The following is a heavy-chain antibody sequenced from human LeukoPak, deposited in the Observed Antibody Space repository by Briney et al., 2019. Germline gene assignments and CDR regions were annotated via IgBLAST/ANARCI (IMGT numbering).Heavy chain of an antibody. D-gene: IGHD2-21*02. J-gene: IGHJ6*03. CDR3: ARDKFDIVVVTAIYYYYYMDV. CDR2: ISGNGLST. V-gene: IGHV3-23*01. Sequence: PGGSLRLSCGAPGFIFTRYVMNWVRQSPGKGLEWVSGISGNGLSTSYADSVKGRFTISRDNSKNTLFLHMNSLRAEDTAVYYCARDKFDIVVVTAIYYYYYMDVWGKGTTVTVSS. CDR1: GFIFTRYV.